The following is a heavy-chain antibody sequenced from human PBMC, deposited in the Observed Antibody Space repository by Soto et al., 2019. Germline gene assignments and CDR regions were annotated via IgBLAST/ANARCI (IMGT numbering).Heavy chain of an antibody. CDR3: AKEGVEYYDFWSGYYDPYYYYGMDV. D-gene: IGHD3-3*01. Sequence: GGSLRLSCAASGFTFSSYAMSWVRQAPGKGLEWVSAISGSGGSTYYADSVKGRFTISRDNSKNTLYLQMNSLRAEDTAVYYCAKEGVEYYDFWSGYYDPYYYYGMDVWGQGTTVTVSS. CDR1: GFTFSSYA. V-gene: IGHV3-23*01. J-gene: IGHJ6*02. CDR2: ISGSGGST.